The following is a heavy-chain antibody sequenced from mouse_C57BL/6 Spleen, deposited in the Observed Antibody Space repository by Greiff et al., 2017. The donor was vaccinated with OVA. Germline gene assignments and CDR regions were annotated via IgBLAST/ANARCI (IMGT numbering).Heavy chain of an antibody. CDR2: IDPSDSYT. J-gene: IGHJ4*01. CDR1: GYTFTSYW. Sequence: QVQLQQPGAELVKPGASVKLSCKASGYTFTSYWMQWVKQRPGQGLEWIGEIDPSDSYTNYNQKFKGKATLTVDTSSSTAYMQLSSLTSEDSAVYYCARRGLYSNYDAMDYWGQGTSVTVSS. D-gene: IGHD2-5*01. CDR3: ARRGLYSNYDAMDY. V-gene: IGHV1-50*01.